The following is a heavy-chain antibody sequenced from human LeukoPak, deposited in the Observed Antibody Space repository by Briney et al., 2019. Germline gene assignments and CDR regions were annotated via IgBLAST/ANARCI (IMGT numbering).Heavy chain of an antibody. CDR3: AKLRYFDWLSSTDALDI. D-gene: IGHD3-9*01. J-gene: IGHJ3*02. CDR2: ISYNGSNK. V-gene: IGHV3-30*18. CDR1: GFTFSNAW. Sequence: PGGSLRLSCAVSGFTFSNAWMSWVRQAPGKELEWVGVISYNGSNKYYADSVKGRFTISRDNSKNTLYLQMNSLRAEDTAVYYCAKLRYFDWLSSTDALDIWGQGTMVTVSS.